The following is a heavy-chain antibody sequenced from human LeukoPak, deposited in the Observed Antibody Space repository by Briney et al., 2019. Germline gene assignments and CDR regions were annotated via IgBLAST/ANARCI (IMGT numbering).Heavy chain of an antibody. CDR3: TRDGESMTMVRGADYYSYDMDV. CDR2: IRSKDYGGTI. J-gene: IGHJ6*03. D-gene: IGHD3-10*01. Sequence: GGSLRLSCTTSGFTFGDYAMSWFRQAPGKGLEWVGFIRSKDYGGTIEYAASVKSRFTISRDDSKSIAYLQMNSLKTEDTAVYYCTRDGESMTMVRGADYYSYDMDVWGKGTTVTISS. CDR1: GFTFGDYA. V-gene: IGHV3-49*03.